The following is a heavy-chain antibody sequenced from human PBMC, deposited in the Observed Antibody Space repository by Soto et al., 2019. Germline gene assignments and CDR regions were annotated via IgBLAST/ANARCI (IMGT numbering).Heavy chain of an antibody. V-gene: IGHV1-69*13. CDR2: IIPIFGTA. J-gene: IGHJ4*02. Sequence: GASVKVSCKASGGTFSSYAISWVRQAPGQGLEWMGGIIPIFGTANYAQKFQGRVTITADESTSTAYMELSSLRSEDTAVYYCARDRDEQQLGHFDYWGQGTLVTVSS. CDR3: ARDRDEQQLGHFDY. D-gene: IGHD6-13*01. CDR1: GGTFSSYA.